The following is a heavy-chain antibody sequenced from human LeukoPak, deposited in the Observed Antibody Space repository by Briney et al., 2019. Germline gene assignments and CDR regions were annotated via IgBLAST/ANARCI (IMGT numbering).Heavy chain of an antibody. CDR3: ARARIGMGY. V-gene: IGHV3-7*03. J-gene: IGHJ4*02. CDR1: GFTFSSSW. Sequence: GGSLRLSCAASGFTFSSSWMSWVRQAPGKGLESVANIKEDGSEKYYVDSVKGRFTISRGNAKNSLFLQMNSLRAEDTAVYYCARARIGMGYWGQGTLVTVSS. CDR2: IKEDGSEK. D-gene: IGHD1-26*01.